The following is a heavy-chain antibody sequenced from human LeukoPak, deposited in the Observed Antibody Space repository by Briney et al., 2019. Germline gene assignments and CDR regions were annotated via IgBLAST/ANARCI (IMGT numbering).Heavy chain of an antibody. CDR3: ARDHQRVVGATGYYYYMDV. Sequence: GGSLRLSCAASGFTFSSYSMNWVRQAPGKGLEWVSYISSSSSTIYYADSVKGRFTISRDNAKNSLYLQMNSLRAEDTAVYYCARDHQRVVGATGYYYYMDVWGKGTTVTVSS. J-gene: IGHJ6*03. D-gene: IGHD1-26*01. CDR1: GFTFSSYS. V-gene: IGHV3-48*04. CDR2: ISSSSSTI.